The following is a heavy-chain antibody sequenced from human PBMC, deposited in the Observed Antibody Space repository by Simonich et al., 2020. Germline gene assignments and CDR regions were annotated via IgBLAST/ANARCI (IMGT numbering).Heavy chain of an antibody. CDR2: IYPCSSDT. Sequence: EVQLVQSGAEVKKPGESLKISCKGTGYSFTRYWVGWGRQMPGNGLEWSGIIYPCSSDTRYSPSFQGQVTISADKSSSTAYLQWSSLKASDTAMYYCARQLNDFDIWGQGTMVTVSS. J-gene: IGHJ3*02. CDR1: GYSFTRYW. D-gene: IGHD1-1*01. CDR3: ARQLNDFDI. V-gene: IGHV5-51*01.